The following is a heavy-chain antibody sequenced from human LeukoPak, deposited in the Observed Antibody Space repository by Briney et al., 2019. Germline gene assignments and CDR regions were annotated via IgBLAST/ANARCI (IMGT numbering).Heavy chain of an antibody. Sequence: PGGSLRLSCAASGFTFSSYAMSWVRQAPGKGLEWVAAISGSGGSTYYADSVKGRFTISRDNAKNSLYLQMNSLRAEDTAVYYCAREGRDGYNFRYWGQGTLVTVSS. CDR3: AREGRDGYNFRY. J-gene: IGHJ4*02. CDR2: ISGSGGST. CDR1: GFTFSSYA. D-gene: IGHD5-12*01. V-gene: IGHV3-23*01.